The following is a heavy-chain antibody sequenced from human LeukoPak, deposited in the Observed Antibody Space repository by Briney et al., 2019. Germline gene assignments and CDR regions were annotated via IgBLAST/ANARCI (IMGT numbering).Heavy chain of an antibody. Sequence: ASVKVSCKVSGYTLTELSMHWVRQAPGKGLEWMGGFYPEDGETIYAQKFQGRVTMTEDTSTDTAYMEPSSLRSEDTAVYYCATEGRNYYDSSGYYGYFQHWGQGTLVTVSS. D-gene: IGHD3-22*01. CDR2: FYPEDGET. CDR3: ATEGRNYYDSSGYYGYFQH. J-gene: IGHJ1*01. CDR1: GYTLTELS. V-gene: IGHV1-24*01.